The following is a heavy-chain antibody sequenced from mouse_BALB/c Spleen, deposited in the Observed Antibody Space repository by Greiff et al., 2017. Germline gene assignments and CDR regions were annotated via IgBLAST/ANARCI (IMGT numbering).Heavy chain of an antibody. CDR1: GYAFTDYN. V-gene: IGHV1-18*01. CDR3: ASPIYGKGYFDV. J-gene: IGHJ1*01. Sequence: VQLQQSGPELVKPGASVKIPCKASGYAFTDYNMDWVKQSHGKSLEWIGDINPNNGGTIYNQKFKGKATLTVDKSSSTAYMELRSLTSEDTAVYYCASPIYGKGYFDVWGAGTTVTVSS. D-gene: IGHD2-1*01. CDR2: INPNNGGT.